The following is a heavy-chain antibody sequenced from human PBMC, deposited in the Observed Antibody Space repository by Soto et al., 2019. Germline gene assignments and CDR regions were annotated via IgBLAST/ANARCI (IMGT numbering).Heavy chain of an antibody. CDR3: AREINVLRFLEWLPPLDASDI. Sequence: SQTLSLTCAISGDSVSSNSAAWNWIRQSPSRGLEWLGRTYYRSKWYNDYAVSLKSRITINPDTSKNQFSLQLNSVTPEDTAVYYCAREINVLRFLEWLPPLDASDIWGQGTMVTVSS. CDR2: TYYRSKWYN. J-gene: IGHJ3*02. D-gene: IGHD3-3*01. V-gene: IGHV6-1*01. CDR1: GDSVSSNSAA.